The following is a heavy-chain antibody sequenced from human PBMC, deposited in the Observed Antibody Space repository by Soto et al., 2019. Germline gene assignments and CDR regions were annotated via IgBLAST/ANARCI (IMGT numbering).Heavy chain of an antibody. V-gene: IGHV4-31*03. CDR1: GGSISSGVYY. Sequence: SETLSLTCTVSGGSISSGVYYWSWIRQHPGKGLEWIGYIYYSGSTYYNPSLKSRVTISVDTSKNQFSLKLSSVTAADTAVYYCARNYYDSSGYSKSIQNNAFDIWGQGTMVTVSS. J-gene: IGHJ3*02. CDR3: ARNYYDSSGYSKSIQNNAFDI. D-gene: IGHD3-22*01. CDR2: IYYSGST.